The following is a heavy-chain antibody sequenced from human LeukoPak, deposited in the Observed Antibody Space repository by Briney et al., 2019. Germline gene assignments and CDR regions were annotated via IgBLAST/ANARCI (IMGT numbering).Heavy chain of an antibody. CDR1: GFTFSNHG. D-gene: IGHD3-22*01. Sequence: GGSLRLSCAASGFTFSNHGMNWVRQAPGKGLEWLSGISPRGGGTYYADSVQGRFTISRDDSKNTLYLQMNSLRAEDTAVYYCARVAMIVAKPYDNWGQGTLVTVSS. CDR3: ARVAMIVAKPYDN. J-gene: IGHJ4*02. V-gene: IGHV3-23*01. CDR2: ISPRGGGT.